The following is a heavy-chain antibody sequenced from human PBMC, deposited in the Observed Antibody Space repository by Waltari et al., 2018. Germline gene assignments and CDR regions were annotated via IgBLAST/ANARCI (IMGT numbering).Heavy chain of an antibody. D-gene: IGHD3-10*01. J-gene: IGHJ4*02. Sequence: EVQLVESGGGLVQPGGSLRLSCSDSGLLVSGHYMSWVRQAPGKGLEWVSVLYDSGEAYYGDSVKGRFTISRDNSKNTVYLQMNTLSAEDTAVYYCARGLGPTLAYYFDYWGRGTLVTVSS. CDR3: ARGLGPTLAYYFDY. CDR1: GLLVSGHY. CDR2: LYDSGEA. V-gene: IGHV3-66*02.